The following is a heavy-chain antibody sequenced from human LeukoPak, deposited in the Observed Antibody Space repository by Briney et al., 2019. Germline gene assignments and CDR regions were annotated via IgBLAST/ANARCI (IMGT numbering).Heavy chain of an antibody. Sequence: GESLKISCKGSGYSFTSYWIGWVRQMPGKGLEWMGIIYPGDSDTRYSPSFQGQVTISADKSISTAYLQWSSLKASDTAMYYCARPRGMVRGVPGPLDYWGQGTPVTVSS. J-gene: IGHJ4*02. CDR1: GYSFTSYW. V-gene: IGHV5-51*01. CDR2: IYPGDSDT. D-gene: IGHD3-10*01. CDR3: ARPRGMVRGVPGPLDY.